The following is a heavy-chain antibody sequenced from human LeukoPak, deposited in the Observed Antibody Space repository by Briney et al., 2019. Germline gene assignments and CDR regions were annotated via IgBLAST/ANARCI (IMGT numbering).Heavy chain of an antibody. J-gene: IGHJ4*02. D-gene: IGHD3-22*01. Sequence: SVKVSCKASGGTSSSYAISWVRQAPGQGLEWMGRIIPILGIANYAQEFQGRVTITADKSTSTAYMELSSLRSEDTAVYYCARDPGRYYDSSGPAHYWGQGTLVTVSS. CDR3: ARDPGRYYDSSGPAHY. CDR1: GGTSSSYA. CDR2: IIPILGIA. V-gene: IGHV1-69*04.